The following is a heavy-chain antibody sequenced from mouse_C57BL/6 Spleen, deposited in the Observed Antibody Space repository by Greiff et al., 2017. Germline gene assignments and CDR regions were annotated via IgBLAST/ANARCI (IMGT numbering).Heavy chain of an antibody. V-gene: IGHV1-82*01. D-gene: IGHD1-1*02. CDR2: IYPGDGDT. CDR1: GYAFSSSW. Sequence: VQLQQSGPELVQPGASVKISCKASGYAFSSSWMNWVKQRPGKGLEWIGRIYPGDGDTNYNGKFKGKATLTADKSSSTAYMQLSSLTSEDSAVYFCASLVFDYWGQGTTLTVSS. CDR3: ASLVFDY. J-gene: IGHJ2*01.